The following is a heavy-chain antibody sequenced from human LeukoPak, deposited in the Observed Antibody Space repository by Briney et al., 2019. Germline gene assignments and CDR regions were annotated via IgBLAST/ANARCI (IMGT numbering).Heavy chain of an antibody. D-gene: IGHD2-21*01. Sequence: SETLSLTCSVSGDSITGYYWGWIRQPPGKGLEWIGNVYYTGNTYYNSSLKSRVTISLDTSKNQFSLKLSSVTAADTAVYYCARVSGLWIDYWGQGTLVTVSS. CDR3: ARVSGLWIDY. V-gene: IGHV4-38-2*02. CDR2: VYYTGNT. CDR1: GDSITGYY. J-gene: IGHJ4*02.